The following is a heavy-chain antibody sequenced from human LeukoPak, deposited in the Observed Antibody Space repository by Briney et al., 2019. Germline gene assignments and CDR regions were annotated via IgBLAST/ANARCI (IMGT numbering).Heavy chain of an antibody. Sequence: GGSLRLSCAASGFIFSSFWMSWVRQAPGKGLEWVANIKQDGSERNYVGSVRGRFTISRDNAKNSLYLQMNSLRAEDTAVYYCAKDSYSKGDYWGQGTLVTVSS. D-gene: IGHD4-11*01. CDR3: AKDSYSKGDY. V-gene: IGHV3-7*05. J-gene: IGHJ4*02. CDR1: GFIFSSFW. CDR2: IKQDGSER.